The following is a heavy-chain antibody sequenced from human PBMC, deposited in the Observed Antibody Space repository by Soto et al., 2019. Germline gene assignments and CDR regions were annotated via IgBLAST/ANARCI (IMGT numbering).Heavy chain of an antibody. CDR1: GYSFTSYW. CDR3: ARHSLGYCSGGSCFSNWFDP. V-gene: IGHV5-10-1*01. CDR2: IDPSDSYT. D-gene: IGHD2-15*01. Sequence: GESLKISCKGSGYSFTSYWISWVRQMPGKGLEWMGRIDPSDSYTNYSPSFQGHVTISADKSISTAYLQWSSLKASDTAMYYCARHSLGYCSGGSCFSNWFDPWGQGTLVTVSS. J-gene: IGHJ5*02.